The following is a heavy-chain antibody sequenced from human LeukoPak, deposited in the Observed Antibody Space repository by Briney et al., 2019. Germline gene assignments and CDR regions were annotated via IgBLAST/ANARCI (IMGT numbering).Heavy chain of an antibody. CDR2: ISANGATI. CDR1: GFTYSIYA. V-gene: IGHV3-23*01. J-gene: IGHJ4*02. D-gene: IGHD3-3*02. CDR3: AKGRISPDS. Sequence: AGSLRLSCAVSGFTYSIYAMGWVRQAPGQGLEWVSAISANGATIYYADSVKGRFTISRDNSKNTLYLQMNSLRAEDTAIYFCAKGRISPDSWGQVTLVTVSS.